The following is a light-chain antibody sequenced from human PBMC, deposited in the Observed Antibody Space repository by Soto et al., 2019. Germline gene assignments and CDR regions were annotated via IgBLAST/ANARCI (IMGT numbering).Light chain of an antibody. CDR1: QSISSW. Sequence: IQMTQSPSTLSASVGDRVRMTCLASQSISSWLAWYQQKPGKAPKLXXYKASSLESGVPSRFSGSGSGTEFTLTISSLKTDDFATYYCQQYNSYPRTFGQGTKVDIK. CDR3: QQYNSYPRT. V-gene: IGKV1-5*03. J-gene: IGKJ1*01. CDR2: KAS.